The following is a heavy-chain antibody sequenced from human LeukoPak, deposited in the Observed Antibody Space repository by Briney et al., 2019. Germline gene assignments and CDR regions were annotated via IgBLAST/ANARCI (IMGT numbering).Heavy chain of an antibody. CDR2: IYYSGST. D-gene: IGHD6-25*01. CDR1: GGSISSGGYY. CDR3: AREGQRPEGFDY. Sequence: SETLSLTCTVSGGSISSGGYYWSWIRQHPGKGLEWIGCIYYSGSTYYNPSLKSRVTISVDTSKNQFSLKLSSVTAADTAVYYCAREGQRPEGFDYWGQGTLVTVSS. V-gene: IGHV4-31*03. J-gene: IGHJ4*02.